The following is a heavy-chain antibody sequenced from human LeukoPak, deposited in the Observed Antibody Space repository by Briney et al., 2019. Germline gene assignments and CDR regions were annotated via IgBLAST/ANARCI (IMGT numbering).Heavy chain of an antibody. CDR2: IYFGGTT. D-gene: IGHD1-14*01. J-gene: IGHJ4*02. CDR3: AREQPPGVYFDC. CDR1: GFTVSSNY. Sequence: GGSLRLSCAASGFTVSSNYMTWVRQAPGQGLEWVSVIYFGGTTYYADSVKGRFTISRDDSKNTVFLHMNNLRAEDTAVYYCAREQPPGVYFDCWGQGALVTVSS. V-gene: IGHV3-53*01.